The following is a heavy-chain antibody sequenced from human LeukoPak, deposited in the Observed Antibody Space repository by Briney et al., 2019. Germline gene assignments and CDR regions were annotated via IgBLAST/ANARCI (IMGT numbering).Heavy chain of an antibody. CDR2: INPNSGGT. Sequence: ASVKVSCKASGYTFTGYNMHWVRQAPGQGLEWMGWINPNSGGTEYAQKFQGRVTMTRDTSITTAYMELSRLRSDDTAVYYCARGLYGSDSLYPLSMPLAGYWGQGTLVTVSS. CDR3: ARGLYGSDSLYPLSMPLAGY. CDR1: GYTFTGYN. J-gene: IGHJ4*02. V-gene: IGHV1-2*02. D-gene: IGHD3-10*01.